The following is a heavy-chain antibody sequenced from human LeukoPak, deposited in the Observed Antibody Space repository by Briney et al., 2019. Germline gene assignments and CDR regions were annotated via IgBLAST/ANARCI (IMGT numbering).Heavy chain of an antibody. CDR3: ARPQIAAAGFSFDY. CDR2: IRGSGGST. J-gene: IGHJ4*02. Sequence: PGGSLRLSCAASGFTFSSYAMSWVRQAPGKGLEWVSAIRGSGGSTYYADSVKGRFTISRDNSKNTLYLQMNSLRAEDTAVYYCARPQIAAAGFSFDYWDQGTLVTVSS. CDR1: GFTFSSYA. D-gene: IGHD6-13*01. V-gene: IGHV3-23*01.